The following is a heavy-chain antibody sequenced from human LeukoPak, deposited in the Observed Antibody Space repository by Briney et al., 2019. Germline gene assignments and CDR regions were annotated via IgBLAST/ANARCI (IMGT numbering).Heavy chain of an antibody. CDR2: IYTSGST. CDR1: GGSISSGSYY. Sequence: SETLSLTCTVSGGSISSGSYYWSWIRQPAGKGLEWIGRIYTSGSTNYNPSLKSRVTMSVDTSKNQFSLKLGSVTAADTAVYYCARDSSEYYDILTGYYKGNWFDPWGQGTLVTVSS. J-gene: IGHJ5*02. CDR3: ARDSSEYYDILTGYYKGNWFDP. V-gene: IGHV4-61*02. D-gene: IGHD3-9*01.